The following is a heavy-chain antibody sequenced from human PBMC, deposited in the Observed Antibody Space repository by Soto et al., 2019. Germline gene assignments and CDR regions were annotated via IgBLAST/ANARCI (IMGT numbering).Heavy chain of an antibody. Sequence: SSETLSLTCTVSGGSISSGDYYWSWIRQPPGKGLEWIGYIYYSGSTYYNQSLKSRITISVDTSKNQFSLKLSSVTAAVTAVYYCARHLAGNRDYWGQGTLVTVSS. V-gene: IGHV4-30-4*01. J-gene: IGHJ4*02. CDR3: ARHLAGNRDY. CDR1: GGSISSGDYY. D-gene: IGHD3-3*02. CDR2: IYYSGST.